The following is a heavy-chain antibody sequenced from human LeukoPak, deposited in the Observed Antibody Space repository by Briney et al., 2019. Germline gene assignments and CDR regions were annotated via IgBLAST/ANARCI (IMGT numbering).Heavy chain of an antibody. CDR3: AKDRGSYYDSSGGGHFDY. Sequence: GGSLRLSCAASGFTFSSYGFHWVRQAPGKGLEWVAFIRYDGSNNYYAGSVKGRFAISRDNSKNTVYLQMNSLRADDTAVYYCAKDRGSYYDSSGGGHFDYWGQGTLVTVSS. J-gene: IGHJ4*02. CDR2: IRYDGSNN. CDR1: GFTFSSYG. V-gene: IGHV3-30*02. D-gene: IGHD3-22*01.